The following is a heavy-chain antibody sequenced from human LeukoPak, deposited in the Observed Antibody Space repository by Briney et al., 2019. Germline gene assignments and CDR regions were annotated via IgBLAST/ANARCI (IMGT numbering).Heavy chain of an antibody. J-gene: IGHJ6*02. CDR1: GGSFSGYY. Sequence: SETLSLTCAVYGGSFSGYYWSWIRQPPGKRLEWIGEINHSGSTNYNPSLKSRVTISVDTSKNQFSLKLSSVTAADTAVYYCARVAYPPTRLHNYYYYGMDVWGQGTTVTVSS. CDR2: INHSGST. D-gene: IGHD2-21*01. V-gene: IGHV4-34*01. CDR3: ARVAYPPTRLHNYYYYGMDV.